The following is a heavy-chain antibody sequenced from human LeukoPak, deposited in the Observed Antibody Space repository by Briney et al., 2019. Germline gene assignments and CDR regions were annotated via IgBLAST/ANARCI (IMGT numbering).Heavy chain of an antibody. CDR3: ARSDSSGWSRRLCIDV. Sequence: GGALRLSSAASGFTFRSTSMNCGREAPEKGLEWVSSICSSSSFIYSAESVKGRFTISRDNAKNTLYLQMNSLRAQDTAVYYCARSDSSGWSRRLCIDVWGKGTTVTVSS. D-gene: IGHD3-22*01. V-gene: IGHV3-21*01. J-gene: IGHJ6*03. CDR2: ICSSSSFI. CDR1: GFTFRSTS.